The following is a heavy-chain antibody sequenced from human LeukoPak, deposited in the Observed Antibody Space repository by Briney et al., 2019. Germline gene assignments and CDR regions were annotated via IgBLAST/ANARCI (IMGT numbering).Heavy chain of an antibody. J-gene: IGHJ3*02. V-gene: IGHV3-7*03. D-gene: IGHD7-27*01. CDR2: INQDGSEK. CDR1: GFPFSTFW. Sequence: GGSLRLSCAVSGFPFSTFWMSWVRQAPGKGLEWVANINQDGSEKYYVDSVRGRFAISRDNAKNSLYLQMNSLRAEDTAVYYCAKPIWGIDAFDIWGQGTMVTVSS. CDR3: AKPIWGIDAFDI.